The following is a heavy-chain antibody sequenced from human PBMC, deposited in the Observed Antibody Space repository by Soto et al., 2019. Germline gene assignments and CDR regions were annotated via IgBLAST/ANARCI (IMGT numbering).Heavy chain of an antibody. D-gene: IGHD3-22*01. J-gene: IGHJ4*02. CDR2: ISYDGSNK. Sequence: GGSLRLSCAASGFTFSSYAMHWVRQAPGKGLEWVAVISYDGSNKYYADSVKGRFTISRDNSKNTLYLQMNSLRAEDTAVYYCARAGDQRPAPKEYDYYDSSGYYPYWGQGTLVTVSS. CDR1: GFTFSSYA. CDR3: ARAGDQRPAPKEYDYYDSSGYYPY. V-gene: IGHV3-30-3*01.